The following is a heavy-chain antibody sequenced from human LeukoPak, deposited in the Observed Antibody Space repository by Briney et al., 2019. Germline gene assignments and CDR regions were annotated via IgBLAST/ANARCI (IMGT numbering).Heavy chain of an antibody. V-gene: IGHV4-59*08. CDR1: GGSISSYY. Sequence: SETLSLTCTVSGGSISSYYWSWIRQPPGKGLEWIGYIYYSGSTNYNPSLKSRVTISVDTSKNQFSLKLSSVTAADTAVYYCARGKMTTVTTRWLDPWGQGTLVTVSS. J-gene: IGHJ5*02. CDR3: ARGKMTTVTTRWLDP. D-gene: IGHD4-17*01. CDR2: IYYSGST.